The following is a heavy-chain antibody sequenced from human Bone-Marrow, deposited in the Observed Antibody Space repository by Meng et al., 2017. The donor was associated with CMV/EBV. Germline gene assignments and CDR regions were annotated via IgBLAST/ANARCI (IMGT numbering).Heavy chain of an antibody. CDR1: GITFEDYG. CDR2: INWNGGST. V-gene: IGHV3-20*04. D-gene: IGHD3-10*01. CDR3: ASSSLLWFGESPHYYYGMYV. J-gene: IGHJ6*01. Sequence: GESLKISCAASGITFEDYGMSWVRQARGKGLEWVSGINWNGGSTGYADSVKGRFTISRGNAKNSLYLQMNSLRAEDTAVYYCASSSLLWFGESPHYYYGMYVWGQRTTVTVSA.